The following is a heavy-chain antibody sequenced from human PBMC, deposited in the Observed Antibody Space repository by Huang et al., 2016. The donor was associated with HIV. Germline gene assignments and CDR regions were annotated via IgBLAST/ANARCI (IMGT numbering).Heavy chain of an antibody. V-gene: IGHV3-7*01. CDR3: ATKTGAMDI. J-gene: IGHJ6*02. CDR2: IKQDESEK. D-gene: IGHD1-7*01. CDR1: TFSFGAYW. Sequence: VESGGRLVQPGGSIRLSCVGSTFSFGAYWVRWVRQTPGKGLEWVANIKQDESEKYYVESVKGRFNISRDNAKKILFLQMDNVRVEDTATYYCATKTGAMDIWGQGTAVTVS.